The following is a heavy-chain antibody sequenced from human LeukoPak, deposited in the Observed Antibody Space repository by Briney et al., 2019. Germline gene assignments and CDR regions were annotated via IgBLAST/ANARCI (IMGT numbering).Heavy chain of an antibody. CDR3: ARGQVAAAGIFDY. CDR2: ISSSGSTI. V-gene: IGHV3-48*03. D-gene: IGHD6-13*01. Sequence: PGGSLRLSCAASGFTFSTFEMNWVRQAPGKGLEWVSYISSSGSTIYYADSVKGRFTISRDNAKNSLYLQMNSLRAEDTAVYYCARGQVAAAGIFDYWGQGTLVTVSS. CDR1: GFTFSTFE. J-gene: IGHJ4*02.